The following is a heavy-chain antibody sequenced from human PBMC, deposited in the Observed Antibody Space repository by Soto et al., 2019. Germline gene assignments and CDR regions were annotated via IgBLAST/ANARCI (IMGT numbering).Heavy chain of an antibody. CDR3: TTDGRCSGGSCSTYYFDY. CDR2: IKSKTDGGTT. Sequence: GGSLRLSCAASGFTFSNAWMSWVRQAPGKGLEWVGRIKSKTDGGTTDYAAPVKGRFTISRDDSKNMLYLQMNSLKTEDAAVYYCTTDGRCSGGSCSTYYFDYWGQGTLVTVSS. CDR1: GFTFSNAW. V-gene: IGHV3-15*01. D-gene: IGHD2-15*01. J-gene: IGHJ4*02.